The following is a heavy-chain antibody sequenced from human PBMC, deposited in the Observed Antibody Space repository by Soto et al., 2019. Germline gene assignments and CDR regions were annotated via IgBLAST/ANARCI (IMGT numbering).Heavy chain of an antibody. Sequence: QVQLVQSGAEVKKPGSSVKVSCKVSGGPFSDYAVSWVRQAPGQGLEWMGGIIPMFGTANYAQKFQGRVTITADEYTTSAYMELSRLRSEDTAVYYCARDLDYYGSGNYYNRIDYWGQGTLVTVSS. CDR1: GGPFSDYA. CDR3: ARDLDYYGSGNYYNRIDY. CDR2: IIPMFGTA. J-gene: IGHJ4*02. D-gene: IGHD3-10*01. V-gene: IGHV1-69*01.